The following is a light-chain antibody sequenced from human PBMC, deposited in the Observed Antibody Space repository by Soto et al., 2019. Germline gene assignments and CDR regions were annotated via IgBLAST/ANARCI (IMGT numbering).Light chain of an antibody. CDR3: QQYGSSLRGFT. CDR1: QSVSSSY. V-gene: IGKV3-20*01. J-gene: IGKJ3*01. Sequence: EIVLTQSPGTLSLSPGERATLSCRASQSVSSSYLAWYQQKPGQAPRLLIYGASSRATGIPDRFGGSGSGTDFTLTISRLEPEDFAVYYCQQYGSSLRGFTFGPGTKVDIK. CDR2: GAS.